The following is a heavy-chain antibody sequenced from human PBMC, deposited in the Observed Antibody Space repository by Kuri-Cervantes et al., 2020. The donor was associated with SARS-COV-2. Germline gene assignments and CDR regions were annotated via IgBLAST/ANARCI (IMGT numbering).Heavy chain of an antibody. Sequence: GGSLRLSCAASGFTFSSYWMSWVRQAPGKGLEWVANINQDGSEKYYVDSVKGRFTISRDNAKNSLYLQMNSLRAEDTVVYYCARDGDFWSGYSEGHCSGGSCYPGDWGQGTLVTVSS. D-gene: IGHD2-15*01. J-gene: IGHJ4*02. CDR1: GFTFSSYW. CDR3: ARDGDFWSGYSEGHCSGGSCYPGD. CDR2: INQDGSEK. V-gene: IGHV3-7*03.